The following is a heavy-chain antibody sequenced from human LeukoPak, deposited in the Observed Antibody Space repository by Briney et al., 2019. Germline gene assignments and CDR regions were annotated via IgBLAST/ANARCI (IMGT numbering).Heavy chain of an antibody. Sequence: ASVKVSCKASGYTFTSYYMHWVRQAPGQGLEWMGWINPNSGGTNYAQKFQGRVTMTRDTSISTAYMELSRLRSDDTAVYYCAREDDFWSGFVSFNWLDPWGQGTLVTVSS. V-gene: IGHV1-2*02. CDR3: AREDDFWSGFVSFNWLDP. CDR1: GYTFTSYY. J-gene: IGHJ5*02. D-gene: IGHD3-3*01. CDR2: INPNSGGT.